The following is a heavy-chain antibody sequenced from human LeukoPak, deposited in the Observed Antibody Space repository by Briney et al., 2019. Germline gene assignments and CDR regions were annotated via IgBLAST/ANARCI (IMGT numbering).Heavy chain of an antibody. CDR1: GGSISSYY. J-gene: IGHJ4*02. D-gene: IGHD4-17*01. CDR3: ARVPYGDYVDY. V-gene: IGHV4-59*01. CDR2: IYYSGST. Sequence: PSETLSLTCTVSGGSISSYYWSWIRQPPGKGLEWIGYIYYSGSTNYNPSLKSRVTISVDTSKNQFSLKLSSVTAADTAVYLCARVPYGDYVDYWGQGTLVTVSS.